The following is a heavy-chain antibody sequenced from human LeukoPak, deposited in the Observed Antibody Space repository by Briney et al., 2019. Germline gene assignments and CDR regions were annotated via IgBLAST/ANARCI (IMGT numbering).Heavy chain of an antibody. J-gene: IGHJ6*03. CDR2: INPNSGGT. CDR3: AREYYRDYYYYMDV. Sequence: ASVKVSCEASGYTFTGYYMHWVRQAPGQGLEWMGWINPNSGGTNYAQKFQGRVTMTRDTSISTAYMELSRLRSDDTAVYYCAREYYRDYYYYMDVWGKGTTVTVSS. CDR1: GYTFTGYY. D-gene: IGHD3-10*01. V-gene: IGHV1-2*02.